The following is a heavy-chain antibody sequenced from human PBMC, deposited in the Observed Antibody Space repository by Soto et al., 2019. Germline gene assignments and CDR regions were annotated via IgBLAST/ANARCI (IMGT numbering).Heavy chain of an antibody. CDR2: ISSSSSTI. Sequence: GGSLRLSCAASGFTFSSYSMNWVRQAPGKGQEWVSYISSSSSTIYYADSVKGRFTISRDNAKNSLYLQMNSLRAEDTAVYYCARKSLTNLYYYHMDVWGKGTTVTVS. V-gene: IGHV3-48*01. CDR1: GFTFSSYS. D-gene: IGHD2-8*01. J-gene: IGHJ6*03. CDR3: ARKSLTNLYYYHMDV.